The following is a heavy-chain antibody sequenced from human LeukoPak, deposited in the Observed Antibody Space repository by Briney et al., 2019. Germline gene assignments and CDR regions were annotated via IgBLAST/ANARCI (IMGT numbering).Heavy chain of an antibody. Sequence: SETLSLTCTVSGYSISSGYYWGWIRQPPGKGLEWIGEIYHSGSTNYNPSLKSRVTISVDKSKNQFSLKLSSVTAADTAVYYCARVISGWYRYFDYWGQGTLVTVSP. CDR3: ARVISGWYRYFDY. CDR2: IYHSGST. CDR1: GYSISSGYY. D-gene: IGHD6-19*01. V-gene: IGHV4-38-2*02. J-gene: IGHJ4*02.